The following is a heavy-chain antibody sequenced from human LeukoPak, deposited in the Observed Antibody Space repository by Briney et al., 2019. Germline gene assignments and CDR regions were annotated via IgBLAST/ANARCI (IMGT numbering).Heavy chain of an antibody. CDR1: GFTFDDYA. CDR2: ISWNSGSI. V-gene: IGHV3-9*03. CDR3: AKDSSGWLWDAFDI. Sequence: GGSLRLSCAASGFTFDDYAMHWVRQAPGKGLEWVSGISWNSGSIGYADSVKGRFTISRDNAKNSLYLQMNSLRAEDMALYYCAKDSSGWLWDAFDIWGQGTMVTVSS. J-gene: IGHJ3*02. D-gene: IGHD6-19*01.